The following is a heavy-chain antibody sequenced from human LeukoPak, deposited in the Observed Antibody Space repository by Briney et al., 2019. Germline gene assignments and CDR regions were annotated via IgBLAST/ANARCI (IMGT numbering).Heavy chain of an antibody. V-gene: IGHV3-21*01. J-gene: IGHJ4*02. CDR2: ISSSSSYI. CDR3: ARGKWLRFPFDY. CDR1: GFTFSSYS. D-gene: IGHD5-12*01. Sequence: GGSLRLSCAASGFTFSSYSMNWVRQAPGKGLEWVSSISSSSSYIYYADSVKGRFTISRDNAKNSLYLQMNSLRAEDTAVYYCARGKWLRFPFDYWGQGTLVTVSS.